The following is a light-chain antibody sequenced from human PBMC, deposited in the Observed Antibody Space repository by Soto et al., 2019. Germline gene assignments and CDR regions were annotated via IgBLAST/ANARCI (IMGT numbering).Light chain of an antibody. CDR3: QQYYNGPLT. J-gene: IGKJ4*01. Sequence: DIVMTQSPDSLAVSLGERATINCKSTQSVLYSSNNKNYLAWYQQKPGQPPKLLIYWASTPEFGVPDRFSGSGYGTNFTLTISSLQAGDVAVYYCQQYYNGPLTFGGGTKVDIK. CDR1: QSVLYSSNNKNY. V-gene: IGKV4-1*01. CDR2: WAS.